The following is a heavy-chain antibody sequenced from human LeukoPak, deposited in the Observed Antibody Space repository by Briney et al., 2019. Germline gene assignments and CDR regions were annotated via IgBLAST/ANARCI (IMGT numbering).Heavy chain of an antibody. D-gene: IGHD3-3*01. CDR3: ARARESGYLPGY. CDR2: INPSEGST. V-gene: IGHV1-46*01. CDR1: GYTFTSYA. J-gene: IGHJ4*02. Sequence: ASVKVSCKASGYTFTSYAMNWVRQAPGQGLEWMGIINPSEGSTIDAQKFQGRVTMTRDTSTSTVYMELSSLRSEDTAVYYCARARESGYLPGYWGQGTLVTVSS.